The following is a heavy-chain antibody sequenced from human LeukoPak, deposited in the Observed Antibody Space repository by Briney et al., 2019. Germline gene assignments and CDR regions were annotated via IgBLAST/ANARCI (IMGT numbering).Heavy chain of an antibody. CDR2: INPNSGGT. Sequence: WASVKVSCKASGYTFTGYYMHWVRQAPGQGLEWMGWINPNSGGTNYAQKFQGWVTMTRDTSISTAYMELSRLRSDDTAVYYCARDLSYGTEPLAYYFDYWGQGTLVTVSS. J-gene: IGHJ4*02. CDR3: ARDLSYGTEPLAYYFDY. V-gene: IGHV1-2*04. D-gene: IGHD5-18*01. CDR1: GYTFTGYY.